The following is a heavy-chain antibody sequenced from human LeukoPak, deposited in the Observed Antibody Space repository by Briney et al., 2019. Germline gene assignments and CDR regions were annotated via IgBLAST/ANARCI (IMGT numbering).Heavy chain of an antibody. D-gene: IGHD7-27*01. V-gene: IGHV3-74*01. CDR3: ARDRQAGDGEYFDY. CDR2: IKSDGSST. J-gene: IGHJ4*02. CDR1: GFTFSSYW. Sequence: GGSLRLSRAASGFTFSSYWMYWVRQAPGKGLVWVSRIKSDGSSTSYADSVKGRFTISRDNAKNTLYLQMNSLRAEDTAVYYCARDRQAGDGEYFDYWAQGTLVTVSS.